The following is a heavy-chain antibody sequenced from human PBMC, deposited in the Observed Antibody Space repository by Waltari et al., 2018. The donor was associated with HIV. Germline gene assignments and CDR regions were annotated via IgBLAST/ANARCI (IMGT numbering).Heavy chain of an antibody. CDR1: GFTFSDYG. J-gene: IGHJ4*02. V-gene: IGHV3-30*18. CDR2: ISYDGRNK. CDR3: AKEDFEYGSSSHLGY. Sequence: QVPLLESGGGVVPPGRSLRLSCEVSGFTFSDYGFHWVRQATGRGVEGGAIISYDGRNKEYAEAVKGRFTISRDNAKNTLFLQMNSLRAEDTAVYYCAKEDFEYGSSSHLGYWGQGTLVTVSS. D-gene: IGHD6-6*01.